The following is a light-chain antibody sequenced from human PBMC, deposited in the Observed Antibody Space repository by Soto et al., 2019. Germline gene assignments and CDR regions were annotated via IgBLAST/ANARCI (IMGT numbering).Light chain of an antibody. CDR2: EVS. V-gene: IGLV2-8*01. J-gene: IGLJ3*02. CDR1: SSDVGGYNS. CDR3: SSYAGSKNVV. Sequence: QSALTQPPSASGSPGQSVTISCTGTSSDVGGYNSVSWYQQHPGKPPKLMIYEVSKRPSGVPDRFSASKSDNTASLTVSGLQAEDEAHYYCSSYAGSKNVVFGGGTKLTVL.